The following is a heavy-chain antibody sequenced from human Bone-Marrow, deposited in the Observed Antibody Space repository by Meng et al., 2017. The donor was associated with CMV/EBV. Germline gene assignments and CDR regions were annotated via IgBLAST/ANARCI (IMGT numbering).Heavy chain of an antibody. V-gene: IGHV1-69*02. CDR1: GGTFSSYT. CDR3: ARAPHYYESSGYYAVYDY. CDR2: IIPILGIA. D-gene: IGHD3-22*01. Sequence: SVKVSCKASGGTFSSYTISWVRQAPGQGLEWMGRIIPILGIANYAQKFQGRVTITADKSTSTAYMELSSLRSEDTAVYYCARAPHYYESSGYYAVYDYWGQGTLVTVSS. J-gene: IGHJ4*02.